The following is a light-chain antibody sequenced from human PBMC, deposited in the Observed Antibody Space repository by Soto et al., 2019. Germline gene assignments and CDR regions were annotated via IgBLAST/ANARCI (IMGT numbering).Light chain of an antibody. J-gene: IGLJ2*01. V-gene: IGLV1-40*01. CDR1: SSNIGAGYD. Sequence: QSVLTQPPSVSGAPGQRVTISCTGSSSNIGAGYDVHWYQQLPGTAPKLLISGNSNRPSGVPDRFSGSKSGTSASLAITGLQAEDEADYHCQSYDSSLSGSVFGGGTKLTVL. CDR3: QSYDSSLSGSV. CDR2: GNS.